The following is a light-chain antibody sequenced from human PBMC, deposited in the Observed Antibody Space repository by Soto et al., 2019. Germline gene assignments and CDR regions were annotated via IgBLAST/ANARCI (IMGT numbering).Light chain of an antibody. Sequence: DIQMTQSPSSLSASVGDRVTITCRTSQPISDYLNWYQQKLGKAPSLLIYTASNLQTGVPSRFSGSGSGTHFTLTISSLQPEDFATNYCQQSYNTPRTFGQGTKVEI. J-gene: IGKJ1*01. V-gene: IGKV1-39*01. CDR1: QPISDY. CDR3: QQSYNTPRT. CDR2: TAS.